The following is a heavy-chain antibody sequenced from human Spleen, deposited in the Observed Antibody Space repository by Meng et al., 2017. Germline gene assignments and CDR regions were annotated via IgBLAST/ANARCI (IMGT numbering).Heavy chain of an antibody. CDR1: GGSISSSNW. CDR2: IYHSGST. CDR3: ARGGRSGWTRRYFDL. V-gene: IGHV4-4*02. D-gene: IGHD6-19*01. Sequence: QVPQWVTGLLEPSEPLALTYAFSGGSISSSNWWSWVRQPPGKGLEWIGEIYHSGSTNYNPSLKSRVTISVDKSKNQFSLKLSSVTAADTAVYYCARGGRSGWTRRYFDLWGRGTLVTVSS. J-gene: IGHJ2*01.